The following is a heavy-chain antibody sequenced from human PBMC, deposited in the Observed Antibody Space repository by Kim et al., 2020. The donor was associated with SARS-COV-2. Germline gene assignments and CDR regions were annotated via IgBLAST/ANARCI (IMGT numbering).Heavy chain of an antibody. J-gene: IGHJ6*02. V-gene: IGHV4-34*01. CDR3: ARGRAGVVPSPLLGLGPFYHYFAVDV. D-gene: IGHD3-3*01. CDR1: GGSFSGYN. Sequence: SETLSLTCAVYGGSFSGYNWNWIRQPPGKGLEWIGEINHSGSTNVSPSLKSRITISLDTSKSQFSLRLKSMTATDTAVYYCARGRAGVVPSPLLGLGPFYHYFAVDVRGRGTPVAVSS. CDR2: INHSGST.